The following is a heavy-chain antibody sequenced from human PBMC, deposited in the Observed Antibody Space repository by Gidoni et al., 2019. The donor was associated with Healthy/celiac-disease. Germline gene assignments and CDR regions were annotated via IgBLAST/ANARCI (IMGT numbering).Heavy chain of an antibody. J-gene: IGHJ6*02. CDR1: GFTFSSYS. CDR3: ASPGSYYNGNYYYYGMDV. V-gene: IGHV3-48*04. Sequence: EVQLVESGGGLVQPGGSLRLSCAASGFTFSSYSMNWVRQAPGKGLEWVSYISSSSSTIYYADSVKGRFTISRDNAKNSLYLQMNSLRAEDTAVYYCASPGSYYNGNYYYYGMDVWGQGTTVTVSS. CDR2: ISSSSSTI. D-gene: IGHD3-10*01.